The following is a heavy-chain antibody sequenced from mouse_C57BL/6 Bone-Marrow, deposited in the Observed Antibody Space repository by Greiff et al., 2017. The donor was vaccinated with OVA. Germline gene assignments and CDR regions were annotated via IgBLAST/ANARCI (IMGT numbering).Heavy chain of an antibody. CDR2: IDPSDSYT. D-gene: IGHD1-1*01. CDR3: ARKRYYGRLDY. J-gene: IGHJ2*01. CDR1: GYTFTSYW. V-gene: IGHV1-59*01. Sequence: QVQLQQPGAELVRPGTSVKLSCKASGYTFTSYWMHWVKQRPGQGLEWIGVIDPSDSYTNYNQKFKGKATLTVDTSSSTAYMQLSSLTSEDSAVYYCARKRYYGRLDYWGQGTTLSVSS.